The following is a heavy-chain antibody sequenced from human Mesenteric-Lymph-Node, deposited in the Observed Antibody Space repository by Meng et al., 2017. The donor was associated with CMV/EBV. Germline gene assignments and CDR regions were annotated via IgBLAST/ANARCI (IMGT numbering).Heavy chain of an antibody. V-gene: IGHV3-48*03. J-gene: IGHJ4*02. CDR2: ISGGGNAA. CDR3: AKGHYGGKKGYYFDY. D-gene: IGHD4-23*01. Sequence: GESLKISCAASGFTFSTYETTWVRQAPGKGLEFISFISGGGNAAYYATSVKGRFTTSRDNAKDLLYLQMNSLRAEDTAVYYCAKGHYGGKKGYYFDYWGQGTLVTVSS. CDR1: GFTFSTYE.